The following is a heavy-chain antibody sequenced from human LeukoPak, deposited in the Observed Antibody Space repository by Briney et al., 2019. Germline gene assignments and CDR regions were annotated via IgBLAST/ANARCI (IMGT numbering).Heavy chain of an antibody. CDR3: ARENFDL. Sequence: PSETLSLTCTVSGYSISSGYYWGWIRQPPGKGLEWIGSIYHSGSTYYNPSLKSRVTISVDTSKNQFSLKLSSVTAADTAVYYCARENFDLWGRGTLVTVSS. CDR2: IYHSGST. CDR1: GYSISSGYY. V-gene: IGHV4-38-2*02. J-gene: IGHJ2*01.